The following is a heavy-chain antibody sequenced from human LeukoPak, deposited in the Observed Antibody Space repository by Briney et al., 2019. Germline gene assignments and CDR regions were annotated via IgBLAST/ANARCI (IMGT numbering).Heavy chain of an antibody. CDR2: INPNSGGT. Sequence: ASVKVSCKASGCTFTGYYMHWVRQAPGRGLEWMGWINPNSGGTNYAQKFQGRVTMTRDTSISTAYMELSRLRSDDTAVYYCARDGGEYQLLAPFDYWGQGTLVTVSS. D-gene: IGHD2-2*01. J-gene: IGHJ4*02. V-gene: IGHV1-2*02. CDR1: GCTFTGYY. CDR3: ARDGGEYQLLAPFDY.